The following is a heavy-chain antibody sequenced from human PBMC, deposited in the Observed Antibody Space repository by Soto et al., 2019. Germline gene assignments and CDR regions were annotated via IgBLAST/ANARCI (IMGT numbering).Heavy chain of an antibody. J-gene: IGHJ6*02. CDR3: AKEGVVILNYYYYYGMDV. CDR2: ISGSGGST. CDR1: GFTFSSYA. Sequence: VGSLRLSCAASGFTFSSYAMSWVRQAPGKGLEWVSAISGSGGSTYYADSVKGRFTISRDNSKNTLYLQMNSLRAEDTAVYYCAKEGVVILNYYYYYGMDVWGQGTTVTVSS. V-gene: IGHV3-23*01. D-gene: IGHD3-3*01.